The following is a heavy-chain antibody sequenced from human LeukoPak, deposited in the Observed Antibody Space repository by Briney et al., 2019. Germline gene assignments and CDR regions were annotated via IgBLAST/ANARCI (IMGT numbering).Heavy chain of an antibody. J-gene: IGHJ6*02. V-gene: IGHV1-18*01. CDR3: ARVHSSGWYYGMDV. CDR1: GYTFTSYG. Sequence: ASVKVSCKASGYTFTSYGISWVRQAPGQGLDWMGWISAYNGNTNYAQKLQGRVTVTTDTSTSTAYMELRSLRSDDTAVYYCARVHSSGWYYGMDVWGQGTTVTVSS. D-gene: IGHD6-19*01. CDR2: ISAYNGNT.